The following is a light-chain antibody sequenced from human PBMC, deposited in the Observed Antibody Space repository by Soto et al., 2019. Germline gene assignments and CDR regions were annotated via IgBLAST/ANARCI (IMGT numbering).Light chain of an antibody. CDR1: SSNIATNT. CDR3: AAWDGSLNGWV. J-gene: IGLJ2*01. V-gene: IGLV1-44*01. Sequence: QSELTQSPSASGTPGQRVTISCSGSSSNIATNTVNWYQQLPGTAPKLLIYDNNQRPSGVPDRFSGSKSGTSASLAISGLQSEDEADYYCAAWDGSLNGWVFGGGTKLTVL. CDR2: DNN.